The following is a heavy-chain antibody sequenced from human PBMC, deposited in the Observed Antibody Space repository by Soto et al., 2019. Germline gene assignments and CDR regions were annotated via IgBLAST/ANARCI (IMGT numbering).Heavy chain of an antibody. J-gene: IGHJ4*02. D-gene: IGHD6-13*01. CDR3: XXXLAAAGPFDY. CDR2: ISAYNGNT. V-gene: IGHV1-18*01. Sequence: QVQLVQSGAEVKKPGASVKVSCKASGYTFTNYAFSWVRQAPGQGLEWMGWISAYNGNTNYPQKLQGRVTMTTDTXXXXXXXXXXXXXXXXXXXXXXXXXLAAAGPFDYWGQGTLVTVSS. CDR1: GYTFTNYA.